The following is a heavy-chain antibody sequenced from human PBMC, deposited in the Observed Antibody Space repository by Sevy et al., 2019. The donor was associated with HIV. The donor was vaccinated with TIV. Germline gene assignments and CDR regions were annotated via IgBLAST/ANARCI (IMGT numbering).Heavy chain of an antibody. D-gene: IGHD3-16*01. CDR1: GFSFSTYW. J-gene: IGHJ4*02. CDR3: VREGLGGFSYSLDC. CDR2: MNQDGTER. V-gene: IGHV3-7*01. Sequence: GGSLRLSCAASGFSFSTYWMTWVRQAPGKGLEWVATMNQDGTERDYGDSVKGRFTISRDNTKTSLVMQMNSLSAEDTGVYYCVREGLGGFSYSLDCWGQGTLVTVSS.